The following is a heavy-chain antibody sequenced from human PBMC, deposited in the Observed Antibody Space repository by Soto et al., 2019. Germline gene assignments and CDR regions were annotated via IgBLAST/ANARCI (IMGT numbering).Heavy chain of an antibody. CDR2: INHSGST. D-gene: IGHD3-10*01. CDR1: GASFSGYY. Sequence: SETLSLTCATNGASFSGYYWSWIHEPPGKGLELIGEINHSGSTNYNPSLKSRFTISVDTSKNQFSLKLSSVTAADTAVYYCARGGTMVRGVRAYYYGMDVWGQGTTVT. V-gene: IGHV4-34*01. CDR3: ARGGTMVRGVRAYYYGMDV. J-gene: IGHJ6*02.